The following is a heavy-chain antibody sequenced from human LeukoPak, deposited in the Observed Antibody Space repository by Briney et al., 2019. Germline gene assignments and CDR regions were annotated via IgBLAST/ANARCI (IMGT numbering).Heavy chain of an antibody. CDR2: INQDGGEK. V-gene: IGHV3-7*05. J-gene: IGHJ4*02. Sequence: GGSLRLSCAASGITFNTYWISWVRQAPGKGLEWLATINQDGGEKYYVNSVKGRFTISRDNAKNSLFLQMNSLGAEDTAVYYCTTFYTRLTDYWGQGTLVIVSS. D-gene: IGHD2/OR15-2a*01. CDR1: GITFNTYW. CDR3: TTFYTRLTDY.